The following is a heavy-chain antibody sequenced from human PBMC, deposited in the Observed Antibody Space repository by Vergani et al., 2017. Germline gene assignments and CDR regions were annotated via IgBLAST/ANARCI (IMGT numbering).Heavy chain of an antibody. J-gene: IGHJ3*02. Sequence: QVQLQESGPGLVKSSETLSLTCSVSFDSIRNLYCNWIRQPPGKGLEWIGSIHYSENTNYNPSLKTRVTISVDTSKNQFSLKLSSVTAADTAVYYCARSLRDSGDWTTYAFDIWGQGTVVTVSS. CDR2: IHYSENT. V-gene: IGHV4-59*08. CDR3: ARSLRDSGDWTTYAFDI. D-gene: IGHD2-21*02. CDR1: FDSIRNLY.